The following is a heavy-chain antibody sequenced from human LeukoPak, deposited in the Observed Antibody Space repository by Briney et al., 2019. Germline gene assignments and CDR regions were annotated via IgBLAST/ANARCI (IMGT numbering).Heavy chain of an antibody. Sequence: GESLKISCKGSGYSFTSYWIGWVRQMPGKGLEWMGIIYPGDSDTRYSPSFQGQVTISAHKSISTAYLQWSSLKASDTAMYYCARHGTLTTVNADFDYWGQGTLVTVSS. J-gene: IGHJ4*02. D-gene: IGHD4-11*01. CDR3: ARHGTLTTVNADFDY. CDR2: IYPGDSDT. V-gene: IGHV5-51*01. CDR1: GYSFTSYW.